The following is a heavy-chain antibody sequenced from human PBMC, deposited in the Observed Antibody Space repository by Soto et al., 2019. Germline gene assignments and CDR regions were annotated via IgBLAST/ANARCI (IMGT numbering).Heavy chain of an antibody. J-gene: IGHJ3*02. CDR2: IRSKASGGTT. CDR1: GFTFGDYA. V-gene: IGHV3-49*03. Sequence: GGSLRLSCTASGFTFGDYAMSWFRQAPGKGLEWVGFIRSKASGGTTEYAASVKGRFTISRDDSKSIAYLQMNSLKTEDTAVYYCTRPMATITYAFDIWGQGTMVTVSS. D-gene: IGHD5-12*01. CDR3: TRPMATITYAFDI.